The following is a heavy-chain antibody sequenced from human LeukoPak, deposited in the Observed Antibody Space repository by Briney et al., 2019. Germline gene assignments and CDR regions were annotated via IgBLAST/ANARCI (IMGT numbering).Heavy chain of an antibody. CDR2: INHSGST. CDR3: ASNRWLQPFDY. V-gene: IGHV4-34*01. J-gene: IGHJ4*02. CDR1: GGSFSGYY. D-gene: IGHD5-24*01. Sequence: PSETLSLTCAVYGGSFSGYYWSWIRQPPGKGLEWIGEINHSGSTNYNPSLKSRVTISVDTSKNQSSLKLSSVTAADTAVYYCASNRWLQPFDYWGQGTLVTVSS.